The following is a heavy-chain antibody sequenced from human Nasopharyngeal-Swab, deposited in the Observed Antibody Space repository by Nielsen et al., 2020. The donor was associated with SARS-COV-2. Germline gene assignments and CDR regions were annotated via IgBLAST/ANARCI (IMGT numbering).Heavy chain of an antibody. Sequence: GGSLRLSCAASGFTFSRYSMNWVRQAPGKGLEWVSSISSSSSYIYYADSVKGRFTISRDNAKNSLYLQMNSLRAEDTAVYYCARALPGQYYMDVWGKGTTVTVSS. CDR3: ARALPGQYYMDV. V-gene: IGHV3-21*01. CDR2: ISSSSSYI. D-gene: IGHD3-10*01. J-gene: IGHJ6*03. CDR1: GFTFSRYS.